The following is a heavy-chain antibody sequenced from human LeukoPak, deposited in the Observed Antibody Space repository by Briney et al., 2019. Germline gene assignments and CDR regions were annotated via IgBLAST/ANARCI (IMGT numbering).Heavy chain of an antibody. D-gene: IGHD4-17*01. V-gene: IGHV3-48*01. J-gene: IGHJ4*02. Sequence: GGSLRLSCADSAFTFRTYSTKWVRQAPGKGLERGSYLYTTRSTIYYADSVKGRFTISRDNAKNSLYLQMNSLRAEDTAVYYCVRAQRMTTAAPYEFDYWGQGTLVTVSS. CDR2: LYTTRSTI. CDR3: VRAQRMTTAAPYEFDY. CDR1: AFTFRTYS.